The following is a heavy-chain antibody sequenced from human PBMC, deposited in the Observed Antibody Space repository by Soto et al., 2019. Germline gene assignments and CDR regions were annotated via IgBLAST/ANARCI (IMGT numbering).Heavy chain of an antibody. V-gene: IGHV3-21*02. CDR2: ITGSGIYT. D-gene: IGHD4-4*01. CDR1: GFIFATHT. Sequence: VQLVESGGGLVKPGGSLRLSCAASGFIFATHTINWVRQAPGKGLEWVSSITGSGIYTRYADSVKGPFTISRDNAKASLYLQMKSLGAEDTAGYYCVKERISNYNEDFDYWGQGTLVTVSS. CDR3: VKERISNYNEDFDY. J-gene: IGHJ4*02.